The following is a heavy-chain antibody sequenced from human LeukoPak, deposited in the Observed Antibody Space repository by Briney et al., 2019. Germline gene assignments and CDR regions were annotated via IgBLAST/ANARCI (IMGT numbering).Heavy chain of an antibody. V-gene: IGHV4-30-2*01. D-gene: IGHD6-6*01. CDR1: GGSISSGGYY. Sequence: PSETLSLTCTVSGGSISSGGYYWSWIRQPPGKGLEWIGYIYHSGSTYYNPSLKSRVTISVDTSKNQFSLKLSSVTAADTAVYYCARILSSSTGVVDYWGQGTLVTVSS. J-gene: IGHJ4*02. CDR3: ARILSSSTGVVDY. CDR2: IYHSGST.